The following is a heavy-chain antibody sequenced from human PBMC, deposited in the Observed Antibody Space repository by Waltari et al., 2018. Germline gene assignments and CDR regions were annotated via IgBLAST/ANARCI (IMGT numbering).Heavy chain of an antibody. CDR2: ISDSGGTT. Sequence: EVLLLESGGGLVQAGGSLRLSCAASGFTFSSHVMTWVRQAPGKGLEGGSAISDSGGTTYYADSVKGNFTSSRDNSKNTLYLQMNSLRAEDMAVYYCAKGKGGVVGATNIDYWGQGTLVTVSS. D-gene: IGHD1-26*01. CDR1: GFTFSSHV. J-gene: IGHJ4*02. V-gene: IGHV3-23*01. CDR3: AKGKGGVVGATNIDY.